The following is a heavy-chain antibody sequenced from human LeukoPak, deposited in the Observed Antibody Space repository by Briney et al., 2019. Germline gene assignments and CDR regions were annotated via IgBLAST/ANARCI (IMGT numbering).Heavy chain of an antibody. Sequence: GGSLRLSCAGSGFSFNNYWIHWVRQAPGKGLVWVSRIHSDGRVTTYADSVKGRFTISKDSARNTLYLQMNTLRVEDTAVYYCARAQDTYNSLYFDYWGQGALVTVPS. V-gene: IGHV3-74*01. CDR2: IHSDGRVT. J-gene: IGHJ4*02. CDR3: ARAQDTYNSLYFDY. CDR1: GFSFNNYW. D-gene: IGHD5-24*01.